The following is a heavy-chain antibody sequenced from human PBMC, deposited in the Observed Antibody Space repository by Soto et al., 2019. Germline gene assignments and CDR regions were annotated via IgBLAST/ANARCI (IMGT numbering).Heavy chain of an antibody. J-gene: IGHJ6*02. CDR1: GFTFTNSA. Sequence: ASVKVSCKASGFTFTNSAVQWVRQARGQRLEWIGWLVVGSGSTNYAQRFQKRVTITRDMSTSTAYMELSSLRSEDTAVYYCAAPYGMDVRGQGTTVTVSS. V-gene: IGHV1-58*01. CDR3: AAPYGMDV. CDR2: LVVGSGST.